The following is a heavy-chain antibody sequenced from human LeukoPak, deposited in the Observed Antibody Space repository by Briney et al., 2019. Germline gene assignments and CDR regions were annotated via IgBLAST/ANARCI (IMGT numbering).Heavy chain of an antibody. CDR3: AGGENRAEFDY. CDR2: IYYSGST. J-gene: IGHJ4*02. V-gene: IGHV4-59*01. Sequence: SETLSLTCTVSRGSISSYYWSWIRQPPGQRLEWSGYIYYSGSTNYNPSLKSRVTISVDTSKSQFSLKLSSVTAADTAVYYCAGGENRAEFDYWGQGTLVTVSS. CDR1: RGSISSYY.